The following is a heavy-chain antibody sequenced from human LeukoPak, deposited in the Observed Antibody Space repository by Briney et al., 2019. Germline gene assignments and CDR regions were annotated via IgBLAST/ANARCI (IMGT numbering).Heavy chain of an antibody. Sequence: ASVKVSCKASGYTFTGYYMHWVRQAPGQGLEWMGWINPNSGNTGYAQKFQGRVTITRNTSISTAYMELSSLRSEDTAVYYCARTGYSSSWRGYYYYYMDVWGKGTTVTVSS. CDR1: GYTFTGYY. V-gene: IGHV1-8*03. D-gene: IGHD6-13*01. CDR3: ARTGYSSSWRGYYYYYMDV. CDR2: INPNSGNT. J-gene: IGHJ6*03.